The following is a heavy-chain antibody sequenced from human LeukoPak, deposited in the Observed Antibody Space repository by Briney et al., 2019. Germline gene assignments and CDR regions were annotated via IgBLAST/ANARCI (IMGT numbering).Heavy chain of an antibody. CDR1: GASISSNNNY. Sequence: PSETLSLTCTVSGASISSNNNYWGWIRQTPGTGLEWIGSMYYSGSTYYNPSLKSRVTISVDTSKNQFSLKLSSVTAADTAVYYCAQGWEPDGNWFDPWGQGTLVTVSS. CDR2: MYYSGST. D-gene: IGHD1-26*01. CDR3: AQGWEPDGNWFDP. J-gene: IGHJ5*02. V-gene: IGHV4-39*07.